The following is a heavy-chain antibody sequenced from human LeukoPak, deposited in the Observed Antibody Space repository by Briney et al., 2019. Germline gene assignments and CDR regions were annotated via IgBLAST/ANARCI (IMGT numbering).Heavy chain of an antibody. V-gene: IGHV3-30*18. CDR3: AKDRLRVVALDY. D-gene: IGHD3-3*01. Sequence: GGSLRLSCAASGITFSSYGMHWVRQAPGKGLEWVAAISYDGSEKYSVDSVKGRFTISRDNSKNTLYLQMNSLRAEDSAVYYCAKDRLRVVALDYWGQGTLVTVSS. CDR1: GITFSSYG. CDR2: ISYDGSEK. J-gene: IGHJ4*02.